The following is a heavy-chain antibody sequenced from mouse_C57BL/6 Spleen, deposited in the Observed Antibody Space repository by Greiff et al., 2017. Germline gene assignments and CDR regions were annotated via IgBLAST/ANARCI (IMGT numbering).Heavy chain of an antibody. D-gene: IGHD1-1*01. V-gene: IGHV3-1*01. Sequence: EVQLQQSGPGMVKPSQSLSLTCTVTGYSITSGYDWHWIRHFPGNKLEWMGYISYSGSTNYNPYLKSRISITHDTSKNHFFLKLNSVTTEDTATYDCARTYSSDWYFDVWGTGTTVTVSS. CDR1: GYSITSGYD. CDR2: ISYSGST. CDR3: ARTYSSDWYFDV. J-gene: IGHJ1*03.